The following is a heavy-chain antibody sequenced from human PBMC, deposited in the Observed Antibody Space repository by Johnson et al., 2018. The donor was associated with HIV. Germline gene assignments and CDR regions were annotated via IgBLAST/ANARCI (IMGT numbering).Heavy chain of an antibody. CDR2: TRDKANGYST. Sequence: VQLVESGGGVVQPGRSLRLSCAASGFTFSSYGMHWVRQAPGKGLEWVARTRDKANGYSTEYAASVKGRFTISRDASKDSLYLQMNSLKSEDTAVYFCARRAYTSGWYAAFDLWGQGTMVTVSS. CDR3: ARRAYTSGWYAAFDL. D-gene: IGHD6-19*01. V-gene: IGHV3-72*01. J-gene: IGHJ3*01. CDR1: GFTFSSYG.